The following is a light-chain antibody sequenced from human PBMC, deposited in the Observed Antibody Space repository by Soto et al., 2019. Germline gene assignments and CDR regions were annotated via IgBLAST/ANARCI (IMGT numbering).Light chain of an antibody. V-gene: IGKV3-15*01. Sequence: EIVMTQSPATLSVSPGERATLSCRASQSINSNLAWYQQKPGQAPRVLIYGASTRATGIPARFSDSGSGTEFTLTISSLQSEDFAVYYCQQYDNWPPWTFGQGTKVDIK. CDR3: QQYDNWPPWT. CDR1: QSINSN. CDR2: GAS. J-gene: IGKJ1*01.